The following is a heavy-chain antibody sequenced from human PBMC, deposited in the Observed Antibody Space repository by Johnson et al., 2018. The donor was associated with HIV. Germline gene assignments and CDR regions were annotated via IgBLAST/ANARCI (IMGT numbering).Heavy chain of an antibody. CDR1: GFTFSNYG. CDR2: ISFDGDNK. V-gene: IGHV3-30*03. CDR3: AREGTVSYGGAFDI. J-gene: IGHJ3*02. Sequence: QVLLVESGGGLVKPGGSLRLSCVASGFTFSNYGMYWVHQAPGKGLEWVALISFDGDNKYYPDSVRGRFTISRDISKNTLYLQMNSLRAEDTAVYYCAREGTVSYGGAFDIWGQGTMVTVSS. D-gene: IGHD4-17*01.